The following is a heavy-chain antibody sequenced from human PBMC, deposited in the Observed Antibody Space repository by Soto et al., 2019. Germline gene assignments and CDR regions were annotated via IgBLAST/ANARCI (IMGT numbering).Heavy chain of an antibody. CDR3: TRRYGGTFDY. CDR2: IYYSGST. V-gene: IGHV4-59*08. Sequence: SEALSLTCTVSGGSISSYYWSWIRQPPGKGLEWIGYIYYSGSTNYNPSLKSRVTISVDTSKNQFSLKLSSVTAADTAVYYCTRRYGGTFDYWGQGTLVTVSS. D-gene: IGHD2-15*01. J-gene: IGHJ4*02. CDR1: GGSISSYY.